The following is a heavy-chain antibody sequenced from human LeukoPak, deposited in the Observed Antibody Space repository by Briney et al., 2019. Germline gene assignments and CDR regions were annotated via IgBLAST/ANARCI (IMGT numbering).Heavy chain of an antibody. CDR2: IYSGGST. J-gene: IGHJ4*02. D-gene: IGHD6-13*01. Sequence: PGGSLRLSCAASGFTVSSNYMSWVRQAPGKGLEWVSLIYSGGSTYYADSVKGRFTISGHNSENTLYLQMNSLRSEDTAVYYCATRGPAAGTGADYWGQGTLVTVSS. CDR3: ATRGPAAGTGADY. CDR1: GFTVSSNY. V-gene: IGHV3-53*04.